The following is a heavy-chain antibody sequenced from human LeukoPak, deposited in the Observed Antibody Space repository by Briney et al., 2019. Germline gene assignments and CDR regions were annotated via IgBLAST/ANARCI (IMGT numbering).Heavy chain of an antibody. Sequence: GGSLRLSCAASGFTFSRYGMHWVRQAPGKGLEWVSDISGDSGRTDYADSVKGRFTISRDNSKNTVYLLMNNLRAEDTAVYYCAQEHWPAFDYWGQGTLVTVSS. V-gene: IGHV3-23*01. J-gene: IGHJ4*02. D-gene: IGHD3-3*02. CDR2: ISGDSGRT. CDR3: AQEHWPAFDY. CDR1: GFTFSRYG.